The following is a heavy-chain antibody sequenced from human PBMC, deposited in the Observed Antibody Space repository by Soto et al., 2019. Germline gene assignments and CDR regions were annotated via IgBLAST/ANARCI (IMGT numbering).Heavy chain of an antibody. J-gene: IGHJ4*02. Sequence: EVQLVESGGGLVQPGGSLRLSCAASGFTFSSYSMNWVRQAPGKGLEWVSYISSSSSTTYYADSVKGRFTISRDNAKNSLYLQMNSRRDEDTAVYYCARDLGTMVRGVWVGYYFDYWGQGTLVTVSS. CDR3: ARDLGTMVRGVWVGYYFDY. D-gene: IGHD3-10*01. CDR2: ISSSSSTT. CDR1: GFTFSSYS. V-gene: IGHV3-48*02.